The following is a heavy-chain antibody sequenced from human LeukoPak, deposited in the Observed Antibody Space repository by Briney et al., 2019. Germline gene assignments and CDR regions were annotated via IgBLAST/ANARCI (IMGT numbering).Heavy chain of an antibody. Sequence: SETLSLTCTVSGGSISSYYWSWIRQPPGKGLEWIGYIYYSGSTNYNPSLKSRVTISVDTSKNQFSLKLSSVTAADTAVYYCARAGYDKANWFDPWGQGTLVTVSS. V-gene: IGHV4-59*01. D-gene: IGHD3-22*01. J-gene: IGHJ5*02. CDR1: GGSISSYY. CDR2: IYYSGST. CDR3: ARAGYDKANWFDP.